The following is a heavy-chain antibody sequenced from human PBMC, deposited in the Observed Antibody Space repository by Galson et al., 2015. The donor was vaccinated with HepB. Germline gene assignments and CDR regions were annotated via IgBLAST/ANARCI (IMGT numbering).Heavy chain of an antibody. D-gene: IGHD6-19*01. Sequence: SLRLSCAASGFTFSSYGMRWVRQAPGKGLEWVAVISYDGSNKYYADSVKGRFTISRDNSKNTLYLQMNSLRAEDTAVYYCARDKQWLGTDAFDIWGQGTMVTVSS. V-gene: IGHV3-30*03. CDR1: GFTFSSYG. J-gene: IGHJ3*02. CDR3: ARDKQWLGTDAFDI. CDR2: ISYDGSNK.